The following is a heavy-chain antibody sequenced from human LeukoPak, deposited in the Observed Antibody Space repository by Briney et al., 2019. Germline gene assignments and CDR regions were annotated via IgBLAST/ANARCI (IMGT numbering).Heavy chain of an antibody. J-gene: IGHJ4*02. V-gene: IGHV4-34*01. CDR1: GGSFSGYY. CDR3: ARGGGPHFDY. D-gene: IGHD3-16*01. Sequence: PSETLSLTCAVYGGSFSGYYWSWIRQPPGKGPEWIGEINHSGSTNYNPSLKSRVTISVDTSKNQFSLKLSSVTAADTAVYYCARGGGPHFDYWGQGTLVTVSS. CDR2: INHSGST.